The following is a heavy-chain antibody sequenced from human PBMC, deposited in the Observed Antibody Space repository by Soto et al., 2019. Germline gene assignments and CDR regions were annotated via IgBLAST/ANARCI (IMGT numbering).Heavy chain of an antibody. V-gene: IGHV1-18*01. D-gene: IGHD5-12*01. CDR1: GYTFTDYV. CDR2: ISPYSADT. CDR3: ASDLGTEYSDP. J-gene: IGHJ5*02. Sequence: QVQLVQSGPEVKKPGASVKVSCQASGYTFTDYVITWVRQAPGRGLEWMGWISPYSADTNYAQKFQGRLTITADTSTGKAYMELTTLTPDDTAVYFCASDLGTEYSDPWGQGTLVTVSS.